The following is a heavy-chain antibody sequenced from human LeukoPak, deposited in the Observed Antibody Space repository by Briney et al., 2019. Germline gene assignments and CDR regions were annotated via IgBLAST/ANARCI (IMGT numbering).Heavy chain of an antibody. CDR1: GYSISSGYY. CDR2: XXXXXST. V-gene: IGHV4-38-2*01. CDR3: AAEYYDILTGYYRVRAFDI. J-gene: IGHJ3*02. D-gene: IGHD3-9*01. Sequence: SETLSLTCAVSGYSISSGYYWGWIRQPPGTXXXXXXXXXXXXSTYYNPSLKSRVTISVDTSKNQFSLKLSSVTAADTAVYYCAAEYYDILTGYYRVRAFDIWGQGTMVTVSS.